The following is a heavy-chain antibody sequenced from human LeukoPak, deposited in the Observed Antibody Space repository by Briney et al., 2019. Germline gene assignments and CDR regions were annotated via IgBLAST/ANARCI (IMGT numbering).Heavy chain of an antibody. J-gene: IGHJ4*02. V-gene: IGHV5-51*01. Sequence: GESLQISCKGSGYAFSNSIIGWVRQMPGKGLEWLGSIYPGDSDTTYNPSFQGQVTISVDKSISTAYLQWSSLRASDTAMYYCTTMRELEFEEYYFDSWGQGTLVTVSS. CDR1: GYAFSNSI. CDR3: TTMRELEFEEYYFDS. CDR2: IYPGDSDT. D-gene: IGHD1-1*01.